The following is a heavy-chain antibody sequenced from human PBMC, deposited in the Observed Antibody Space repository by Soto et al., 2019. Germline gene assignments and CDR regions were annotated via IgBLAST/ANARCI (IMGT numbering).Heavy chain of an antibody. CDR2: IKSKTDGGTT. V-gene: IGHV3-15*07. CDR1: GFTFSNAW. Sequence: GGSLRLSCAASGFTFSNAWMNWVRQAPGKGLEWVGRIKSKTDGGTTDYAAPVKGRFTISRDDSKNTLYLQMNSLKTEDTAVYYCTTDPGMDIVLVPAAPGGYNWFDPWGQGTLVTVSS. CDR3: TTDPGMDIVLVPAAPGGYNWFDP. D-gene: IGHD2-2*03. J-gene: IGHJ5*02.